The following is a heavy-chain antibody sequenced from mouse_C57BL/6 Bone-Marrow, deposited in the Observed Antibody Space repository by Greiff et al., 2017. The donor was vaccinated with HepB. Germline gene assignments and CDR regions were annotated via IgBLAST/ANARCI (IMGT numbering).Heavy chain of an antibody. V-gene: IGHV14-4*01. CDR2: IDPENGDT. CDR3: TFYSNLAWFAY. D-gene: IGHD2-5*01. J-gene: IGHJ3*01. Sequence: VQLKQSGAELVRPGASVKLSCTASGFNIKDDYMHWVKQRPEQGLEWIGWIDPENGDTEYASKFQGKATITADTSSNTAYLQLGSLTSEDTAVYGCTFYSNLAWFAYWGQGALVTVSA. CDR1: GFNIKDDY.